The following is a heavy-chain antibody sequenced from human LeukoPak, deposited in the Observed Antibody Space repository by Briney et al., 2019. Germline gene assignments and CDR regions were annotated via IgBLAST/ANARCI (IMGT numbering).Heavy chain of an antibody. Sequence: GGSLRLSCAASGFKFSNYWMSWVRQVPGKGLEWVANINQDGGVQHYVDSVKGRFTISRDNAKNSLYLHLNSLRAEDTAVYYCTRLQRDRPDVYWGQGTLVTVSS. D-gene: IGHD1-14*01. CDR3: TRLQRDRPDVY. V-gene: IGHV3-7*01. CDR1: GFKFSNYW. J-gene: IGHJ4*02. CDR2: INQDGGVQ.